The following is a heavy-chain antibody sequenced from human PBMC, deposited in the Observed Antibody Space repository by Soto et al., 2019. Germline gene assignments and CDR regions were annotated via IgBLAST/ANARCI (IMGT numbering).Heavy chain of an antibody. CDR1: GYIFTSYW. D-gene: IGHD3-22*01. CDR3: ARQPSNGQWFV. J-gene: IGHJ6*02. CDR2: IYPGDSDI. V-gene: IGHV5-51*01. Sequence: PGESVKLSCKGSGYIFTSYWIVWVRQMPGKGLEWMAIIYPGDSDIRYSPSFQGQITISADKSISTAYLQWSSLKASDTAIYYCARQPSNGQWFVWGQGTTVTVSS.